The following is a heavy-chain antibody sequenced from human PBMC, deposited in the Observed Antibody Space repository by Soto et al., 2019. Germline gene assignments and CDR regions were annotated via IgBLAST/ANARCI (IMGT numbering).Heavy chain of an antibody. D-gene: IGHD5-12*01. CDR3: ARFSGYESRYYYYGMDV. V-gene: IGHV3-11*06. Sequence: GGSLRLSCAASGFTFSDYYMSWIRQAPGKGLEWVSYISSSSSYTNYADSVKGRFTISRDNAKNSLYLQMNSLRAEDTAVYYCARFSGYESRYYYYGMDVWGQGTTVTVSS. CDR1: GFTFSDYY. CDR2: ISSSSSYT. J-gene: IGHJ6*02.